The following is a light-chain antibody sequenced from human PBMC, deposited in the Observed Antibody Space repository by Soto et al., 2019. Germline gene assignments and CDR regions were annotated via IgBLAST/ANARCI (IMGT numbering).Light chain of an antibody. V-gene: IGLV2-14*01. J-gene: IGLJ3*02. Sequence: QSALTQPASVSGAPGQSITISCTGPSSDVGGYNYVSWYQQHPGKAPKLMIYEVNNRPSGVSNRFSGSKSGNTAFLTISGLQADDEADYYCNSYTSTNSLVFGGGTKLTVL. CDR2: EVN. CDR3: NSYTSTNSLV. CDR1: SSDVGGYNY.